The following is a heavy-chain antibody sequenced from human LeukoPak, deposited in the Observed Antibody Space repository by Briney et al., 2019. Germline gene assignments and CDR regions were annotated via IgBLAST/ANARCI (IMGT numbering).Heavy chain of an antibody. J-gene: IGHJ4*02. V-gene: IGHV3-7*01. CDR3: ARGPITMVRGVIIGYFDY. CDR2: IKQDGSEK. CDR1: GFTFSSYW. Sequence: QTGGSLRLSCAASGFTFSSYWMSWVRQAPGKGLEWGANIKQDGSEKYYVDSGKGRFTIARDNAKNSLDLQMNSLRPEDTAVYYCARGPITMVRGVIIGYFDYWGQGTLVTVPS. D-gene: IGHD3-10*01.